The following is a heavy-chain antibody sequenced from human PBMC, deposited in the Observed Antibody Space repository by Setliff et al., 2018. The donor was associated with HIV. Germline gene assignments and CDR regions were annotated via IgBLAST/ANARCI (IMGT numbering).Heavy chain of an antibody. V-gene: IGHV4-61*09. Sequence: KSSETLSLTCTVADGSISTGSYYWSWVRQPPGKGLEWIGHIHTSGSTKYNPSLKSRVTISADTSKNQFSLNLSSVTAAETAVYYCARVGYHGSGGYSFDYWGQGTLVTVSS. J-gene: IGHJ4*02. CDR2: IHTSGST. CDR1: DGSISTGSYY. D-gene: IGHD3-10*01. CDR3: ARVGYHGSGGYSFDY.